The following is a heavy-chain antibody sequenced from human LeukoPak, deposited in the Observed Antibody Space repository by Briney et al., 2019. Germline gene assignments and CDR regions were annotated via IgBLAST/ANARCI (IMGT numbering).Heavy chain of an antibody. CDR3: ARDSLVPLKYAADDAFDI. J-gene: IGHJ3*02. CDR1: GYTFTSYT. V-gene: IGHV7-4-1*02. Sequence: GASVKVSCKASGYTFTSYTINWVRQAPGQGLEWMGWINTNTGNPTFAQGFTGRFVFSLDTSVSTAYLQISSLQADDTALYYCARDSLVPLKYAADDAFDIWGQGTMVTVSS. CDR2: INTNTGNP. D-gene: IGHD2-2*01.